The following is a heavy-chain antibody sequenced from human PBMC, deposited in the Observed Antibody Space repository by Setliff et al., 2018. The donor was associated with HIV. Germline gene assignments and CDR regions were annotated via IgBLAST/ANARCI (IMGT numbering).Heavy chain of an antibody. CDR3: TRGRGIIGALVY. CDR2: IIPIFSTS. Sequence: GASVKVSCKASGSTFTSYAINWVRQAPGQGLEWMGGIIPIFSTSNYAQRFQGRVTITADESTSTAYMELYNLRSEDTAMYYCTRGRGIIGALVYWGLGTLVTVSS. D-gene: IGHD2-21*01. CDR1: GSTFTSYA. V-gene: IGHV1-69*13. J-gene: IGHJ4*02.